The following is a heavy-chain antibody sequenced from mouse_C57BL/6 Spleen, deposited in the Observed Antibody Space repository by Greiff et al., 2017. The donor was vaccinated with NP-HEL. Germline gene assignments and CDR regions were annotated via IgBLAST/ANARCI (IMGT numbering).Heavy chain of an antibody. CDR3: ANCDYGSLYAMDY. D-gene: IGHD1-1*01. V-gene: IGHV5-17*01. Sequence: EVMLVESGGGLVKPGGSLKLSCAASGFTFSDYGMHWVRQAPEKGLEWVAYISSGSSTIYYADTVKGRFTISRDNAKNTLFLQMTSLRSEDTAMYYCANCDYGSLYAMDYWGQGTSVTVSS. J-gene: IGHJ4*01. CDR2: ISSGSSTI. CDR1: GFTFSDYG.